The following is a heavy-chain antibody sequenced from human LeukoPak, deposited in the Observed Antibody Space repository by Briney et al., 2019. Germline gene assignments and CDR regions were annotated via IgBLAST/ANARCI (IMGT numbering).Heavy chain of an antibody. J-gene: IGHJ4*02. V-gene: IGHV4-39*01. CDR3: ARGLSYDSSGYDY. CDR1: GGSIGSSSYY. Sequence: SETLSLACTVSGGSIGSSSYYWGWIRQPPGKGLEWIGSIYYSGSTYYNPSLKSRVTISVDTSKNQFSLKLSSVTAADTAVYYCARGLSYDSSGYDYWGQGTLVTVSS. CDR2: IYYSGST. D-gene: IGHD3-22*01.